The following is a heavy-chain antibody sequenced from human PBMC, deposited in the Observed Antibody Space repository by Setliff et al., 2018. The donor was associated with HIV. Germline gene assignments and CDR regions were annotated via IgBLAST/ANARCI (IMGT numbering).Heavy chain of an antibody. V-gene: IGHV1-18*01. CDR2: VSPNSDNT. CDR1: GYTFRSYG. D-gene: IGHD7-27*01. Sequence: PGPPVKVSCKASGYTFRSYGISWVRQAPGQGLEWMGWVSPNSDNTNYAQKFQGRVTMTRDTSINTAYMELSRLRSDDTAVYYCTRGRIRGDSDYWGQGTLVTVSS. J-gene: IGHJ4*02. CDR3: TRGRIRGDSDY.